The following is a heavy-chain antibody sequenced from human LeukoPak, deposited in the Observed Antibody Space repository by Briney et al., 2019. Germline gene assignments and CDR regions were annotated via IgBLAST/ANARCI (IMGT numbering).Heavy chain of an antibody. CDR3: ARSSSGWYKGAFDY. J-gene: IGHJ4*02. CDR1: GGSISSYY. V-gene: IGHV4-59*01. D-gene: IGHD6-19*01. Sequence: PSETLSLTCTVSGGSISSYYWSWIRQPPGKGLKWIGYIYYSGSTNYNPSLKSRVTISVDTSKNQFSLKLSSVTAADTAVYYCARSSSGWYKGAFDYWGQGTLVTVSS. CDR2: IYYSGST.